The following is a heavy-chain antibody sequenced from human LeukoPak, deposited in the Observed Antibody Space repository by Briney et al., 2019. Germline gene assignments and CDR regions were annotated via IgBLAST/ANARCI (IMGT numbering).Heavy chain of an antibody. CDR1: GFTFSSYA. D-gene: IGHD5-12*01. Sequence: GGSLRLSCAASGFTFSSYAMSWVRQAPGKGLEWVSAISGSGGSTYYADSVKGRFTISRDNSKNTLYLQMNSLRAEDTAVYYCARDRGSSGYDSGFDYWGQGTLVTVSS. V-gene: IGHV3-23*01. CDR2: ISGSGGST. CDR3: ARDRGSSGYDSGFDY. J-gene: IGHJ4*02.